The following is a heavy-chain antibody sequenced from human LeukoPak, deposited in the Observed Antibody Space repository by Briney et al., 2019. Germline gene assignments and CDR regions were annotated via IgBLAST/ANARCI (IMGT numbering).Heavy chain of an antibody. J-gene: IGHJ4*02. D-gene: IGHD6-19*01. Sequence: SETLSLTCTVSGDSFSSVKDYWAWIRQPPGKGLEWIASGDYSGGTYYNPSLESRVTISADMSKNQFSLKLSAVTAADTAIYYCARERGEEYSSGWYKRNFFDNWGQGTRVTVSS. CDR3: ARERGEEYSSGWYKRNFFDN. CDR2: GDYSGGT. V-gene: IGHV4-39*07. CDR1: GDSFSSVKDY.